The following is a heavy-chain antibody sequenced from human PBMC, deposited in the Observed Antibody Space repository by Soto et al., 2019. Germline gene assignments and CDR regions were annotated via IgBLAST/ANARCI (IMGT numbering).Heavy chain of an antibody. Sequence: LRLSCTASGFTFGDYAMSWFRQAPGKGLEWVGFIRSKAYGGTTEYAASVKGRFTISRDDSKSIAYLQMNSLKTEDTAVYYCTRDLSVLRYFDWLSMGYYYYGMDVWGQGTTVTVS. CDR1: GFTFGDYA. V-gene: IGHV3-49*03. CDR3: TRDLSVLRYFDWLSMGYYYYGMDV. D-gene: IGHD3-9*01. J-gene: IGHJ6*02. CDR2: IRSKAYGGTT.